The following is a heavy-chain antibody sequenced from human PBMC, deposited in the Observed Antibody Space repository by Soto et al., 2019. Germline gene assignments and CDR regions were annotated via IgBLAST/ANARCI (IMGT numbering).Heavy chain of an antibody. J-gene: IGHJ6*02. V-gene: IGHV1-18*01. CDR3: ARVYPYDSSGYYQRLRAVYGMDV. Sequence: GPDWKGLISAYNGNTNYAQKLQGRVTMTTDTSTSTAYMELRSLRSDDTAVYYCARVYPYDSSGYYQRLRAVYGMDVWGQGTTVTVSS. CDR2: ISAYNGNT. D-gene: IGHD3-22*01.